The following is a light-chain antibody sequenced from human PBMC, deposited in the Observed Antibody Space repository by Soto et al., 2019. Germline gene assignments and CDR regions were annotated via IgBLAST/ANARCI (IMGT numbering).Light chain of an antibody. V-gene: IGKV1-9*01. CDR3: QQLKSYPPT. Sequence: DIQLTQSPSFLSASVGDRVTITCRASQGISSYLAWYQQKPGKAPKLLLYAASTLQSGVPSRFRGSGSGTDFTLTISSLQPEDFATYHCQQLKSYPPTFGGGTKVEIK. CDR1: QGISSY. CDR2: AAS. J-gene: IGKJ4*01.